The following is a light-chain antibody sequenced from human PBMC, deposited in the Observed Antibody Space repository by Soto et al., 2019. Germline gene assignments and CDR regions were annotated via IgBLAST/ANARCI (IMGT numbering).Light chain of an antibody. CDR2: EVT. CDR3: SSYTNNNTRACV. J-gene: IGLJ7*01. Sequence: QSVLTQPASVSGSPGQSITISCTGTSGDIGSYNRVSWYQQHPGKAPNLIIYEVTDRPSGVSNRFSGSKSGNTASLTISGLQGADEAEYYCSSYTNNNTRACVFGTGTQLTVL. V-gene: IGLV2-14*01. CDR1: SGDIGSYNR.